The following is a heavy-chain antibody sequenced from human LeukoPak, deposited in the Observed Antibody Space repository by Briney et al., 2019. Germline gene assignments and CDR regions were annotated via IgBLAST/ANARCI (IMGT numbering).Heavy chain of an antibody. J-gene: IGHJ4*02. Sequence: GGSLRLSCAASGFTFNNYGMHWVRQAPGKGLEWVAVISYDGRDKHYPDSVKGRFTISRDISTDTLWLQMDSLRSEDTAVYYCAKGPLRGTAAAIDYWGQGTLVTVSS. CDR2: ISYDGRDK. D-gene: IGHD2-2*01. CDR1: GFTFNNYG. CDR3: AKGPLRGTAAAIDY. V-gene: IGHV3-30*18.